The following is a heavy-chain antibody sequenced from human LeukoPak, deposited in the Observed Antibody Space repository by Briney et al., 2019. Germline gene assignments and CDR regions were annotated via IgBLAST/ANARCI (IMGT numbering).Heavy chain of an antibody. CDR1: GGTFSSYA. CDR3: ASGRIAAAGRRYYFDY. D-gene: IGHD6-13*01. J-gene: IGHJ4*02. V-gene: IGHV1-69*05. Sequence: SVKVSCKASGGTFSSYAISWVRQAPGQGLEWMGGIIPIFGTANYAQKFQGRVTITTDESTSTAYMELSSLRSEDTAVYYCASGRIAAAGRRYYFDYWGQETLVTVSS. CDR2: IIPIFGTA.